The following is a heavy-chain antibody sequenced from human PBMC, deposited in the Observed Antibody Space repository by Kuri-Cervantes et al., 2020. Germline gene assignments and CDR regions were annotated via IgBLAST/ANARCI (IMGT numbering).Heavy chain of an antibody. V-gene: IGHV4-4*07. CDR3: ARVPVTGTTLSYDGMDV. CDR1: GGSISSYY. Sequence: SETLSLTCTVSGGSISSYYWSWIRQPAGKGLEWIGRIYTSGSTNYNPSLKSRVTISVDTSKNQFSLKLSSVTAADTSVYYCARVPVTGTTLSYDGMDVWGQGTTVTVSS. D-gene: IGHD1-20*01. J-gene: IGHJ6*02. CDR2: IYTSGST.